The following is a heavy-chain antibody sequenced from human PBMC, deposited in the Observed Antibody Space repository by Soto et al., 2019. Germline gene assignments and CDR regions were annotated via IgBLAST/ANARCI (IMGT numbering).Heavy chain of an antibody. J-gene: IGHJ6*02. D-gene: IGHD3-10*01. CDR2: ISAYNGNT. V-gene: IGHV1-18*01. CDR1: GYTFTRYD. CDR3: ARGDSGDPYYYYGMDV. Sequence: GASVKVSCKASGYTFTRYDISWVRQAPGQGLEWMGWISAYNGNTNYAQKLQGRVTMTTDTSTSTAYMELRSLRSDDTAVYYCARGDSGDPYYYYGMDVWGQGTTVTVSS.